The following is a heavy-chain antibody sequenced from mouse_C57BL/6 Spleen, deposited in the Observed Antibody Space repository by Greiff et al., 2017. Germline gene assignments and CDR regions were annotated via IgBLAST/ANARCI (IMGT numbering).Heavy chain of an antibody. Sequence: VQLQQPGAELVMPGASVKLSCKASGYTFTSYWMHWVKQRPGQGLEWIGEIDPSDSYTKYSQKFKVKSTLTVDKSSSPAYMQLSSLTSEDSAVYYCARSYYGSSYYFDYWGQGTTLSVSS. J-gene: IGHJ2*01. CDR1: GYTFTSYW. D-gene: IGHD1-1*01. V-gene: IGHV1-69*01. CDR2: IDPSDSYT. CDR3: ARSYYGSSYYFDY.